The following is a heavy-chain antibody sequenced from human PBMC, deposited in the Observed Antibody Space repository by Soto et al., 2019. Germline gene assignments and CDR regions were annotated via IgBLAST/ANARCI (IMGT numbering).Heavy chain of an antibody. J-gene: IGHJ5*01. V-gene: IGHV1-46*01. CDR3: AHSPAEVGAPPTDNWFDS. CDR1: GYIFINYY. CDR2: INPNDGST. D-gene: IGHD1-26*01. Sequence: GASVKVSCKASGYIFINYYIHWVRQAPGHGLEWMAIINPNDGSTNYAQKLQGRVTMTTDTSTSTAYMELRSLRSDDTAVYYCAHSPAEVGAPPTDNWFDSWGQGTLVTVSS.